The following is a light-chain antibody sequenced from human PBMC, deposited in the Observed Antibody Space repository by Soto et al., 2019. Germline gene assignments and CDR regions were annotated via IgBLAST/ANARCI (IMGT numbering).Light chain of an antibody. V-gene: IGKV1-9*01. Sequence: DIQLTQSPSFLSASVGDRVTITCRASQDVSRYLAWYQQKPGKAPNLPIYAASTLRSGVPSRFSGSGSETEFTLTISSLQPEDFATYYCQQLNSYVFAFGPGTKVDIK. CDR1: QDVSRY. J-gene: IGKJ3*01. CDR2: AAS. CDR3: QQLNSYVFA.